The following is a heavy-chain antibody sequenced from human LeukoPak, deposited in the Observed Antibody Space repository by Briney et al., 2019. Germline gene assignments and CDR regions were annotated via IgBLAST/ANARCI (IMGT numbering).Heavy chain of an antibody. CDR3: ARGESSSLMGYYYYYYGMDV. Sequence: GGSLRLSCAASGFTFSSYWMSWVRQAPGKGLEWVANIRQDGSDKYYVDSVKGRFTISRDNAKNSLYLQMNSLRDEDTAVYYCARGESSSLMGYYYYYYGMDVWGQGTTVTVSS. V-gene: IGHV3-7*01. CDR1: GFTFSSYW. CDR2: IRQDGSDK. J-gene: IGHJ6*02. D-gene: IGHD6-13*01.